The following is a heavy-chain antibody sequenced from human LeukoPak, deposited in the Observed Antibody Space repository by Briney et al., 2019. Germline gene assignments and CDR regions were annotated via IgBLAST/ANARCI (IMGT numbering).Heavy chain of an antibody. CDR1: GFTFSSYA. CDR3: AKSVGDFWSGYYYHYGLDV. CDR2: ISGSGRST. J-gene: IGHJ6*02. V-gene: IGHV3-23*01. D-gene: IGHD3-3*01. Sequence: GGSLRLSCAASGFTFSSYAMSWVRQAPGKGLEWVTVISGSGRSTYYADSVKGRFTISRDNSKNTLYLQMNSLRAEDTAVYYCAKSVGDFWSGYYYHYGLDVWGQGATVTVSS.